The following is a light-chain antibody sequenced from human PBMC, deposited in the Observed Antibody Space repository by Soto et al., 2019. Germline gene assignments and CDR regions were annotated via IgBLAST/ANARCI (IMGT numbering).Light chain of an antibody. V-gene: IGLV2-23*02. J-gene: IGLJ1*01. CDR2: EVN. CDR1: TSNVGSYNF. Sequence: QSALTQPASVSGSPGQLITISCTGTTSNVGSYNFVSWYQQHPGKAPKLVIYEVNQRPSGVSDRLSGSKSGNTASLTISGLQAEDEADYYCCSYVTGNIRVFGSGTKLTVL. CDR3: CSYVTGNIRV.